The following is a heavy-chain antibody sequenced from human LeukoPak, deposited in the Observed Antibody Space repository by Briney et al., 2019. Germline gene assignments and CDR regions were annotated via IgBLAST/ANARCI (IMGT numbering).Heavy chain of an antibody. CDR2: IYPGDSDT. CDR3: ARHRPYYDYVWGSYRSFYYGKDV. CDR1: GYSFTSYW. J-gene: IGHJ6*02. D-gene: IGHD3-16*02. Sequence: GESLKISCKGSGYSFTSYWIGWVRQMPGKGLEWMGIIYPGDSDTRYSPSFQGQVTISADKSISTAYLQWSSLKASDTAMYYCARHRPYYDYVWGSYRSFYYGKDVWGQGTTITVSS. V-gene: IGHV5-51*01.